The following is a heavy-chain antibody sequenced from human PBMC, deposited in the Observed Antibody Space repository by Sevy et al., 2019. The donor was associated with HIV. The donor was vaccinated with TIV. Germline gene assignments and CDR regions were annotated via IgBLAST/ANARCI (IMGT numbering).Heavy chain of an antibody. Sequence: GGSLRLSCATSGFTFNIYAMSWVRQAPGKGLEWVSTIGGGDTYYADSVKGRFTISRDDSKNAGYLQMNSLRADDTAVYYCAKDGVSRNKLWDWFDPWGQGTLVTVSS. CDR3: AKDGVSRNKLWDWFDP. CDR1: GFTFNIYA. V-gene: IGHV3-23*01. CDR2: IGGGDT. D-gene: IGHD2-21*01. J-gene: IGHJ5*02.